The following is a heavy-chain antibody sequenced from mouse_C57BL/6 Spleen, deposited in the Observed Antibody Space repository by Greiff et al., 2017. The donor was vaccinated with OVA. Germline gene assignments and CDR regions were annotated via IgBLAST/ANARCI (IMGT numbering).Heavy chain of an antibody. J-gene: IGHJ2*01. V-gene: IGHV3-6*01. CDR3: AREGYYDYVDY. D-gene: IGHD2-4*01. Sequence: DVQLQESGPGLVKPSQSLSLTCSVTGYSITSGYYWNWIRQFPGNKLEWMGYISYDGSNNYNPSLKNRISITRDTSKNQFFLKLNSVTTEDTATYYCAREGYYDYVDYWGQGTTLTVSS. CDR1: GYSITSGYY. CDR2: ISYDGSN.